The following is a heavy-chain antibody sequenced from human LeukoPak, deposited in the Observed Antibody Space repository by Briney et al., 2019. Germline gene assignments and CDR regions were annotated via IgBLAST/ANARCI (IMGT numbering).Heavy chain of an antibody. CDR3: AREFDYSTSGAGY. CDR1: GFTFSHYS. D-gene: IGHD4-11*01. V-gene: IGHV3-21*01. CDR2: MRIYSGLI. Sequence: PGGSLRLSCAVSGFTFSHYSMNWVRQAPGKGLEWVSSMRIYSGLIYYADSVEGRFTISRDNAKNSLYLQMNSLRAEDTAVYYCAREFDYSTSGAGYWGQGTLVTVSS. J-gene: IGHJ4*02.